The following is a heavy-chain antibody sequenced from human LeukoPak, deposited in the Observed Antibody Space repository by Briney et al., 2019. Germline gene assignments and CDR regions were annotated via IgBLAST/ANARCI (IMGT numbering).Heavy chain of an antibody. J-gene: IGHJ3*02. CDR2: INSDGSTT. V-gene: IGHV3-74*03. D-gene: IGHD3-22*01. CDR3: AREYYDGAAFDI. CDR1: GFTFSSYW. Sequence: AGGSLRLSCAASGFTFSSYWMHWVRQAPGKGPVWVSRINSDGSTTMYADSVKGRFTISRDNAKNTLYLQMNSLRGEDTALYYCAREYYDGAAFDIWGQGTMVTVSS.